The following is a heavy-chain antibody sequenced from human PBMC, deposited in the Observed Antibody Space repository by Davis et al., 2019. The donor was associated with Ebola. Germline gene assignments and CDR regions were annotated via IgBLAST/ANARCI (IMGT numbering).Heavy chain of an antibody. CDR3: ATSTGLGAHDAFDF. CDR1: GFTFSDPW. D-gene: IGHD1-26*01. Sequence: GESLKISCAASGFTFSDPWMSWVRQAPGKGLEWVANIMQDGSENNYVNSARGGFTISRDNAQTSLFLQMNSLRAEDTAVYYCATSTGLGAHDAFDFWSQGTVVSVSS. J-gene: IGHJ3*01. V-gene: IGHV3-7*03. CDR2: IMQDGSEN.